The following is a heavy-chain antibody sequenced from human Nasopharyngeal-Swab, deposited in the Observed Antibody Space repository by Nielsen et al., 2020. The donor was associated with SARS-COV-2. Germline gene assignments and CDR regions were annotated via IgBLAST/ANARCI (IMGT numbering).Heavy chain of an antibody. CDR2: IYSGGST. Sequence: GESLKISCAASGFTVSSNYMSWVRQAPGKGLEWVSVIYSGGSTYYADSVKGRFTISRDNSKNTLYLQMNSLRAEDTAVYYCARDLTAAGGYQYYGMDVWGQGTTVTAP. CDR3: ARDLTAAGGYQYYGMDV. CDR1: GFTVSSNY. D-gene: IGHD6-13*01. J-gene: IGHJ6*02. V-gene: IGHV3-53*01.